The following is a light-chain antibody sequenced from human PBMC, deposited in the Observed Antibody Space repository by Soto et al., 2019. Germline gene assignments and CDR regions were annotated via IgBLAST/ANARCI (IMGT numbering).Light chain of an antibody. CDR3: QQYGSSPFT. CDR1: QXXSANY. V-gene: IGKV3-20*01. Sequence: PGESATLSCRAXQXXSANYLAWYQQKPGQAPRLLIYGASSRATGIPDRFSGSGSETDFTLTISRLEPEDFAVYYCQQYGSSPFTFGQGTKLEIK. CDR2: GAS. J-gene: IGKJ2*01.